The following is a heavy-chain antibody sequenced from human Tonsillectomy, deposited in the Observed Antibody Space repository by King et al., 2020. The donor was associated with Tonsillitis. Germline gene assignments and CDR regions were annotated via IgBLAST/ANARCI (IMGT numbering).Heavy chain of an antibody. D-gene: IGHD2-15*01. CDR3: AIVLEIYCSGGICYAPKFKY. Sequence: VQLVESGGGVVQPGRSLRLSCAASGFTFSNSGMHWVRQAPGKGLEWVAIISYDGDNKYYADSVKGRFTISRENSKNTLYLQMNSMRPEDTAVYYCAIVLEIYCSGGICYAPKFKYWGPGALVTASS. J-gene: IGHJ4*02. CDR1: GFTFSNSG. CDR2: ISYDGDNK. V-gene: IGHV3-30*03.